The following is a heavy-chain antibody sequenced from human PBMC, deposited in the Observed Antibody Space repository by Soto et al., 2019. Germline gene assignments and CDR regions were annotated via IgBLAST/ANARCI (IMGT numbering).Heavy chain of an antibody. D-gene: IGHD2-15*01. CDR2: IIPIFGTA. V-gene: IGHV1-69*06. Sequence: AVKVSCKASGGTFSSYAISWVRQAPGHGLEWMGGIIPIFGTANYAQKFQGRVTITADKSTSTAYMELSSLRSEDTAVYYCARNRGVVVVVAATAPGWFDPWGQGTLVTVSS. J-gene: IGHJ5*02. CDR3: ARNRGVVVVVAATAPGWFDP. CDR1: GGTFSSYA.